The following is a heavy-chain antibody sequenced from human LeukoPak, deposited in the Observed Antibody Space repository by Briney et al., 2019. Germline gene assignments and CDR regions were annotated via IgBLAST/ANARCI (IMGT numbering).Heavy chain of an antibody. Sequence: SQTLSFTCAVSGGSISSGGYSWSWIRQPPGKGLEWIGYIYHSGSTYYNPSLKSRVTISVDRSKNQFSLKLSSVTAADTAVYYCARARGSVAWWNGAFDIWGQGTMVTVSS. D-gene: IGHD2-8*02. CDR1: GGSISSGGYS. CDR3: ARARGSVAWWNGAFDI. J-gene: IGHJ3*02. CDR2: IYHSGST. V-gene: IGHV4-30-2*01.